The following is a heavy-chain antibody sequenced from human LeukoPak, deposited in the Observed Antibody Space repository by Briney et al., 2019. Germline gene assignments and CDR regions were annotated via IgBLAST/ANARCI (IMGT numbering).Heavy chain of an antibody. CDR1: GYTFTNYA. V-gene: IGHV7-4-1*02. J-gene: IGHJ4*02. D-gene: IGHD2-2*01. CDR2: ITTNTGNP. Sequence: ASVKVSCKASGYTFTNYAMNWVRQAPGQGLEWMGWITTNTGNPTYAQGFTGRFVFSLDTSVSTTYLQITSLEAEDTAVYYCARGLGYCSSSSCHFDCWGQGTLVTVSS. CDR3: ARGLGYCSSSSCHFDC.